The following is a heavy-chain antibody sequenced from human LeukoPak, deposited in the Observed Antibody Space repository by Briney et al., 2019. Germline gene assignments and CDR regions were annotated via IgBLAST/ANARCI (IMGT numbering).Heavy chain of an antibody. J-gene: IGHJ4*02. CDR2: TYYRSKWYT. CDR3: ARGPGTLAS. V-gene: IGHV6-1*01. CDR1: GDSVSSNSAT. Sequence: QTLSLTCAISGDSVSSNSATWNWIRQSPSRGLEWLGRTYYRSKWYTHYAVSVKSRININADTSKNQFSLQLNSVTPEDTAVFYCARGPGTLASWGQGTVVSVSS.